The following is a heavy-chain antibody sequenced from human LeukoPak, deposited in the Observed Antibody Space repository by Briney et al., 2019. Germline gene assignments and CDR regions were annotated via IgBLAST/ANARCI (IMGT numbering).Heavy chain of an antibody. Sequence: SQTLSLTCTVSGGSVSSGAYYWSWIRQHPGKGLEWIGYIYYSGSTYYNPSLKSRVTMSVDASKNQFSLKLSSVTAADTAVYYCARALDIVVVPAATAFDPWGQGTLVTVSS. CDR2: IYYSGST. J-gene: IGHJ5*02. D-gene: IGHD2-2*03. CDR3: ARALDIVVVPAATAFDP. CDR1: GGSVSSGAYY. V-gene: IGHV4-31*03.